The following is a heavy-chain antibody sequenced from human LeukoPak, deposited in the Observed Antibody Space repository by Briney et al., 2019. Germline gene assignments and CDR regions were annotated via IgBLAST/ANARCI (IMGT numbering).Heavy chain of an antibody. J-gene: IGHJ4*02. CDR3: ARDPDYGDPY. D-gene: IGHD4/OR15-4a*01. Sequence: GGSLRLSCSASGFSFSDFYMSWFRLSPEEGLEWLAYITSSGTTTEYADSAKGRFTISRVNAKNSLYLQMDSLRPEDTASYYCARDPDYGDPYWGQGTAVTVSS. CDR2: ITSSGTTT. V-gene: IGHV3-11*01. CDR1: GFSFSDFY.